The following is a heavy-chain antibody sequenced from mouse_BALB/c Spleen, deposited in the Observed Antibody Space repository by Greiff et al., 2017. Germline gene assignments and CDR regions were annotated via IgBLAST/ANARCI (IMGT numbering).Heavy chain of an antibody. Sequence: VQLQQSGPELVKPGASVKMSCKASGYTFTSYVMHWVKQKPGQGLEWIGYINPYNDGTKYNEKFKGKATLTSDKSSSTAYMELSSLTSEDSAVYYCAKDGYDYAMDYWGQGTSVTVSS. CDR3: AKDGYDYAMDY. D-gene: IGHD2-2*01. CDR1: GYTFTSYV. V-gene: IGHV1-14*01. J-gene: IGHJ4*01. CDR2: INPYNDGT.